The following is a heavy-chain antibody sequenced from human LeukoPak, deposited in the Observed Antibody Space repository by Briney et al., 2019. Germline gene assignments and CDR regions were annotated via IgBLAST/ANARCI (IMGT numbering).Heavy chain of an antibody. J-gene: IGHJ5*02. CDR2: INSDGGGA. CDR1: GITFGNNW. CDR3: PRDVPLHWFDT. Sequence: GGSLRLSCAASGITFGNNWMHWVRQGPGKGLVWISRINSDGGGAIYADSVKGRFTVSRDNAKNTLYLQMNSLRAEDTAVYYCPRDVPLHWFDTWGQGTLVTVSS. V-gene: IGHV3-74*01.